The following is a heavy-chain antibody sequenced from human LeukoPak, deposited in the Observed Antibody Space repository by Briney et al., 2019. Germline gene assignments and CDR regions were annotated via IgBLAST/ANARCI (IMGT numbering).Heavy chain of an antibody. CDR3: AGNYGGNSNY. J-gene: IGHJ4*02. V-gene: IGHV3-7*04. CDR2: IKQDGTEK. CDR1: GFTFSKYW. D-gene: IGHD4-23*01. Sequence: PGGSLRLSCEASGFTFSKYWMTWVRQAPGKGLEWVANIKQDGTEKNYVDSVKGRFTISRDNAKNSLYLQMNSLRAEDTAVYYCAGNYGGNSNYWGQGTQVTVSS.